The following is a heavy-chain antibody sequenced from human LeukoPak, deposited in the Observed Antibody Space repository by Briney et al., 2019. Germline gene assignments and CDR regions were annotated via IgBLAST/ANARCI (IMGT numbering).Heavy chain of an antibody. J-gene: IGHJ5*02. D-gene: IGHD3-10*01. Sequence: ASVKVSCKASGYTFSRYGFSWVRQAPGQGLEWLGWIGVYNNNTNYEEKFQGRVTMTTDTSTSAAYMELRSLRFDDTAVYYCARDLMIYGSGSYMWFDPWGQGTLATVSS. CDR3: ARDLMIYGSGSYMWFDP. CDR1: GYTFSRYG. CDR2: IGVYNNNT. V-gene: IGHV1-18*04.